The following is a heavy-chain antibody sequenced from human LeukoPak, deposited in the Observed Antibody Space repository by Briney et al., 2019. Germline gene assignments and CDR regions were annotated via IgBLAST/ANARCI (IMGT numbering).Heavy chain of an antibody. CDR2: INTNTGNP. Sequence: ASVKVSCKASGYTFTSYAMNWVRQAPGQGLEWMGWINTNTGNPTYAQGFTGRFVFSLDTSVSTAYLQISSLKAEDTAVYYCASTGIKAYSGSYYKSQNDYWGQGTLVTVSS. J-gene: IGHJ4*02. CDR3: ASTGIKAYSGSYYKSQNDY. D-gene: IGHD3-10*01. CDR1: GYTFTSYA. V-gene: IGHV7-4-1*02.